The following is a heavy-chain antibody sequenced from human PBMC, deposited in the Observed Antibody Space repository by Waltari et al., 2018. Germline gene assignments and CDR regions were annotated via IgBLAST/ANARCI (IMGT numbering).Heavy chain of an antibody. CDR3: TTASSGYYYGDY. J-gene: IGHJ4*02. Sequence: EVQLVESGGGLVKPGGSLRLSCAASGFTFSNAWMSWFRQAPGKGLEWVGRIKSKADGGTTDYAAPVKGRFTISRDDSKNTLYLQMNSLKTEDTAVYYCTTASSGYYYGDYWGQGTLVTVSS. CDR2: IKSKADGGTT. D-gene: IGHD3-22*01. CDR1: GFTFSNAW. V-gene: IGHV3-15*01.